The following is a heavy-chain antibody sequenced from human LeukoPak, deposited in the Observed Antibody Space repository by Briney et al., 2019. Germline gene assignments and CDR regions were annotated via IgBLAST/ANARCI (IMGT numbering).Heavy chain of an antibody. CDR3: AREKLFGVASEF. CDR2: IWYHGSKK. V-gene: IGHV3-33*01. Sequence: GGSLRLSCAASGLNFRIYDISWVRQAPGKELVWVALIWYHGSKKWDVGAVKGRLTISRDTSKTKLYLQMNTLRAEDTAVYKCAREKLFGVASEFRGQGTLVTVSS. D-gene: IGHD3-3*01. CDR1: GLNFRIYD. J-gene: IGHJ4*02.